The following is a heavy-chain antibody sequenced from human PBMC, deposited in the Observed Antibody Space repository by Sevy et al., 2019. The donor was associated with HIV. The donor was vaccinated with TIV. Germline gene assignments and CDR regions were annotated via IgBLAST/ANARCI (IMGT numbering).Heavy chain of an antibody. D-gene: IGHD5-12*01. V-gene: IGHV4-34*01. Sequence: SETLSLTCAVYGGSFSGYYWSWIRQPPGKGLEWIGEINHSGSTNYNPSLKSRVTISVDTSKNQFSLKLSSVTAADTAVYYCARGRPGGGYRGLDYWGQGTLVTVSS. CDR2: INHSGST. CDR1: GGSFSGYY. CDR3: ARGRPGGGYRGLDY. J-gene: IGHJ4*02.